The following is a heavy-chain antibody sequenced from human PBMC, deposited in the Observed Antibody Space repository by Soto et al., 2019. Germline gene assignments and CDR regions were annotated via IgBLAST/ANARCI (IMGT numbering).Heavy chain of an antibody. V-gene: IGHV1-3*01. J-gene: IGHJ4*02. CDR2: INAGNGNT. CDR3: ARVIAAADSESLDY. Sequence: ASVKVSCKASGYTFTSYAMHWVRQAPGQRLEWMGWINAGNGNTKYSQKFQGRFTISRDNSKNTLYLQMNSLRAEDTVVYYCARVIAAADSESLDYWGQGALVTVSS. D-gene: IGHD6-13*01. CDR1: GYTFTSYA.